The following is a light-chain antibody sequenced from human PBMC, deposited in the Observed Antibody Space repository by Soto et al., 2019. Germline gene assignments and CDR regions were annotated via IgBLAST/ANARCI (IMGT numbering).Light chain of an antibody. V-gene: IGLV2-14*01. Sequence: QYALTQPASVSGSRGQSITISCTGTSSDVGGYNYVSWYQQHPGKAPKLMIYEVSNRPSGVSNRFSGSKSGNTASLTISGLQAEDEADYYCSSYTSSSTRVFGGGTKVTVL. CDR3: SSYTSSSTRV. CDR2: EVS. J-gene: IGLJ3*02. CDR1: SSDVGGYNY.